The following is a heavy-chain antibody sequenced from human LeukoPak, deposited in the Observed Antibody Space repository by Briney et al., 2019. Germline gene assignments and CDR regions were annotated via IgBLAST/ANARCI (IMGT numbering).Heavy chain of an antibody. Sequence: PGGSLRLSCAASGFTFGSSAMSWVRQAPGKGPEWVSTFSRSGPGTYYADSVKGRFTIFRDNSKNTLYLQMNSLRAEDTAVYYCAKGSLGSWYYFDYWGQGTLVTVSS. CDR1: GFTFGSSA. CDR3: AKGSLGSWYYFDY. CDR2: FSRSGPGT. V-gene: IGHV3-23*01. J-gene: IGHJ4*02. D-gene: IGHD6-13*01.